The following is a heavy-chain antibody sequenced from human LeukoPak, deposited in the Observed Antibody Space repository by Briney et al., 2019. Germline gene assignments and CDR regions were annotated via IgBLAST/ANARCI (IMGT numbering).Heavy chain of an antibody. CDR2: TYYSGST. CDR1: GGSISSYY. Sequence: SETLSLTCTVSGGSISSYYWSWIRQPPGKGLEWIGYTYYSGSTNYNPSLKGRVTISVDTSKNQFSLKLSSVTAADTAVYYCARTSGWYYSFDYWGQGTLVTVSS. CDR3: ARTSGWYYSFDY. J-gene: IGHJ4*02. D-gene: IGHD6-19*01. V-gene: IGHV4-59*01.